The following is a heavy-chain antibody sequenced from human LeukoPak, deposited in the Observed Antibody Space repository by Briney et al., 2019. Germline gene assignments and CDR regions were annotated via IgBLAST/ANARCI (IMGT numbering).Heavy chain of an antibody. D-gene: IGHD3-10*01. CDR2: VYYSGNT. CDR1: GDSISNYY. CDR3: ARRYGSGSSGTFDY. J-gene: IGHJ4*02. V-gene: IGHV4-59*01. Sequence: SETLSLTCTVSGDSISNYYWSWIRQTPGKGLEWIGYVYYSGNTNYNPSLKSRVTISVDTSKNQVSLTLSSVTAADTAVYYCARRYGSGSSGTFDYWGQGTLVTVSS.